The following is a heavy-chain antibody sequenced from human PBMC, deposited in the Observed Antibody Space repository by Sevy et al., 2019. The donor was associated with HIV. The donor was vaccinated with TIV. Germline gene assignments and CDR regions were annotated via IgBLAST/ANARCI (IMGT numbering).Heavy chain of an antibody. D-gene: IGHD3-10*01. J-gene: IGHJ4*02. CDR1: GFTFSSYS. CDR2: ISSSSSYI. CDR3: ARDQKGGELDY. Sequence: GGSLRLSCAASGFTFSSYSMNWVRQAPGKELEWVSSISSSSSYIYYADSVKGRFTISRDNAKNSLYLQMNSLRAEDTAVYYCARDQKGGELDYWGQGTLVTVSS. V-gene: IGHV3-21*01.